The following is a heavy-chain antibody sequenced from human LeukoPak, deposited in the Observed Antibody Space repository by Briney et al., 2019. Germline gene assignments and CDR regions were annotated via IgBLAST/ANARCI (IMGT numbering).Heavy chain of an antibody. V-gene: IGHV3-21*01. CDR2: ISSSSSYI. J-gene: IGHJ3*02. Sequence: GGSLRLSCAASGFTFSSYSMNWVRQAPGKGLEWVSSISSSSSYIYYADSVKGRFTISRDNAKNSLYLQMNSLRAEDTAVYYCARDYLMGGVDTAMVIAFDIWGQGTMVTVSS. CDR3: ARDYLMGGVDTAMVIAFDI. CDR1: GFTFSSYS. D-gene: IGHD5-18*01.